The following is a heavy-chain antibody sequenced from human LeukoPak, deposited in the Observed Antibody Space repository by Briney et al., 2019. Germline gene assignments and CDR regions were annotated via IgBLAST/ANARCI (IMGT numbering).Heavy chain of an antibody. D-gene: IGHD2-2*01. CDR2: IRWDGGIT. CDR1: GFTFDDFA. CDR3: AKDYARGRAWGYFDY. Sequence: GGSLRLSCAASGFTFDDFAMHWVRQAPGKGLEWVSLIRWDGGITYYADSVKGRFTISRDNSKNSLYLQMNSLRAEDTALYYCAKDYARGRAWGYFDYWGQGTLVTVSS. V-gene: IGHV3-43D*03. J-gene: IGHJ4*02.